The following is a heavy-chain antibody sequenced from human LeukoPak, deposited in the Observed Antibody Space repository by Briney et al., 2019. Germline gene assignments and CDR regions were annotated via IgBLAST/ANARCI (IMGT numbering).Heavy chain of an antibody. Sequence: GGSLRLSCAASGFTFSSYAMSWVRQAPGKGLEWVSAISGSGGSTYYADSVRGRFTISRDNSKNTLYLQMNSLRAEDTAVYYCAKDTDFWSGCMDVWGQGTTVTVSS. CDR3: AKDTDFWSGCMDV. CDR2: ISGSGGST. D-gene: IGHD3-3*01. CDR1: GFTFSSYA. J-gene: IGHJ6*02. V-gene: IGHV3-23*01.